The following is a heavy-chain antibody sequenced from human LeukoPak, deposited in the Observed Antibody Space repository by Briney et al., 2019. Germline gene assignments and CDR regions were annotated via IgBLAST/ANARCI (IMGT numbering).Heavy chain of an antibody. V-gene: IGHV4-59*08. CDR2: IYCSGST. CDR1: GGSISSYY. D-gene: IGHD3-22*01. J-gene: IGHJ4*02. CDR3: ARHKGYDSSGYYRYYFDY. Sequence: SETLSLTCTVSGGSISSYYWSWIRQPPGKGLEWIGYIYCSGSTNYNPSLKSRVTISVDTSKNQFSLKLSSVTAADTAVYYCARHKGYDSSGYYRYYFDYWGQGTLVTVSS.